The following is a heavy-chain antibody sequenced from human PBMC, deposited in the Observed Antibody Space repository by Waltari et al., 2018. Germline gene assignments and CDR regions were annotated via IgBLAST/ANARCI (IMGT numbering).Heavy chain of an antibody. D-gene: IGHD3-22*01. V-gene: IGHV3-53*02. CDR2: IYSGGNT. CDR3: ARIIRDGPSGFYGIAAFDL. Sequence: DVQLLETGGGLIQPGGSLRLSCSVSGFSVSNNYMTWVRQAPAKGLEWVSVIYSGGNTYYAASVTGRFTISRDNFKNTLYLQMNNLRADDTAVYYCARIIRDGPSGFYGIAAFDLWGQGTMVTVSS. CDR1: GFSVSNNY. J-gene: IGHJ3*01.